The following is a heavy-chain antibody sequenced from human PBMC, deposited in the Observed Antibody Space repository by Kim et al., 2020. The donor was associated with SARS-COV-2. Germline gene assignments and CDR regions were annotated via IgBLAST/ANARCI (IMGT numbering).Heavy chain of an antibody. V-gene: IGHV1-2*06. D-gene: IGHD5-18*01. CDR3: ARDVGYSYGSDY. Sequence: ASVKVSCKASGYTFTGYYMHWVRQAPGQGLEWMGRINPNSGGTNYAQKFQGRVTMTRDTSISTAYMELSRLRSDDTAVYYCARDVGYSYGSDYWGQGTLVTVSS. CDR1: GYTFTGYY. CDR2: INPNSGGT. J-gene: IGHJ4*02.